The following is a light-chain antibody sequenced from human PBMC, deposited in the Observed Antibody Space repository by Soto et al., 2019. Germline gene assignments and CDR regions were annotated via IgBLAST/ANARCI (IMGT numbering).Light chain of an antibody. V-gene: IGLV2-14*01. J-gene: IGLJ1*01. CDR2: DVS. CDR1: SSDIGSYNY. Sequence: QSALTQAASVSGCPGQSITISCTGTSSDIGSYNYVSWYQQYPGKAPKLMIYDVSNRPSGVSNRFSGSKSGNTASLTISGLRTEDEADYYCNSYTGTSSRYVFGTGTKVTVL. CDR3: NSYTGTSSRYV.